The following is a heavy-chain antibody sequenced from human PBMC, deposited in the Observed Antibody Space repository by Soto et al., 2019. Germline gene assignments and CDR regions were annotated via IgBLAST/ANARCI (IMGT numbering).Heavy chain of an antibody. CDR3: ARGYDSSGYYPPSLDY. CDR1: GGSISSGDYY. V-gene: IGHV4-30-4*01. D-gene: IGHD3-22*01. CDR2: IYYSGST. Sequence: ASETLSLTCTVSGGSISSGDYYWSWIRQPPGKGLEWIGYIYYSGSTYYNPSLKSRVTISVDTSKNQFSLKLSSVTAADTAVYYCARGYDSSGYYPPSLDYWGQGTLVTVSS. J-gene: IGHJ4*02.